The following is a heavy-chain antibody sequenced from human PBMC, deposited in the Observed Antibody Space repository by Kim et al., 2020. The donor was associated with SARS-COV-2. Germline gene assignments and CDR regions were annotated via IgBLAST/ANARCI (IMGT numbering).Heavy chain of an antibody. D-gene: IGHD3-10*01. CDR3: ARADYGSGRN. Sequence: STSYAATGRGRSTITRDNATNTLYLQMNSLRAEDTAVYYCARADYGSGRNWGQGTLVTVSS. CDR2: ST. V-gene: IGHV3-74*01. J-gene: IGHJ4*02.